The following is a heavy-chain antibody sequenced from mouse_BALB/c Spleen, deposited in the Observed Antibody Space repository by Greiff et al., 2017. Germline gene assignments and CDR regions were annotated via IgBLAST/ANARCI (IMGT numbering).Heavy chain of an antibody. V-gene: IGHV1-31*01. J-gene: IGHJ4*01. CDR3: ASYYGSSSYAMDY. D-gene: IGHD1-1*01. CDR1: GYSFTGYY. CDR2: INPYNGAT. Sequence: VQLKQSGPELVKPGASVKISCKASGYSFTGYYMHWVKQSHVKSLEWIGRINPYNGATSYNQNFKDKASLTVDKSSSTAYMELHSLTSEDSAVYYCASYYGSSSYAMDYWGQGTSVTVSS.